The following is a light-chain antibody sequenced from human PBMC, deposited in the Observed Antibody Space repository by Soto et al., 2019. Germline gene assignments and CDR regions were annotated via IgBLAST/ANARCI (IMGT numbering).Light chain of an antibody. V-gene: IGLV2-14*01. CDR2: DVS. Sequence: QSVLTQPASVSGSPGQSITISCTGTSSDVGGYNYVCWYQQHPGKAPKLMIYDVSNRPSGLSNRFSGSKSGNTASLTISGPQAEYEADYYCSSYTSSSTSYVFGTGTKLTVL. CDR1: SSDVGGYNY. CDR3: SSYTSSSTSYV. J-gene: IGLJ1*01.